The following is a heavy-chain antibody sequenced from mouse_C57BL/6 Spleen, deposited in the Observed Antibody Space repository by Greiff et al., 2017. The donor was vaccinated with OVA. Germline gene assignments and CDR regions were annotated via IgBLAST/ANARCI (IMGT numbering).Heavy chain of an antibody. CDR1: GYTFTDHT. D-gene: IGHD2-5*01. V-gene: IGHV1-78*01. Sequence: VQLQQSDAELVKPGASVKISCKVSGYTFTDHTIHWMKQRPEQGLEWIGYIYPRDGSTKYNEKFKGKATLTADKSSSTVYMQLNSLTSEDSAVYFCARGGYSNYYAMDDWGQGTSVTVSS. CDR3: ARGGYSNYYAMDD. CDR2: IYPRDGST. J-gene: IGHJ4*01.